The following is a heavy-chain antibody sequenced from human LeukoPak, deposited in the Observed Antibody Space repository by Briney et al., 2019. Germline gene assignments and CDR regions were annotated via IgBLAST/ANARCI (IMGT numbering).Heavy chain of an antibody. CDR2: ISRSSIYM. CDR3: ARGRYDSSGFYSIFDY. D-gene: IGHD3-22*01. J-gene: IGHJ4*02. V-gene: IGHV3-21*01. Sequence: TGGSLRLSCAASGFTFSNYNMNWVRQAPGKGLEWVSSISRSSIYMYYADSMKGRFTISRDNAKKSLYLQMNSLRAEDTAVYYCARGRYDSSGFYSIFDYWGQGTLVTVSS. CDR1: GFTFSNYN.